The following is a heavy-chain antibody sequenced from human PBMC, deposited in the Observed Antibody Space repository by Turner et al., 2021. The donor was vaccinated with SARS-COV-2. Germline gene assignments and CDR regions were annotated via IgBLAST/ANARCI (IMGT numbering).Heavy chain of an antibody. V-gene: IGHV3-74*01. CDR2: INSDGSST. CDR1: GFTFSSYW. CDR3: AREGHTAMGVFFDY. D-gene: IGHD5-18*01. Sequence: EVQLVESGGGLVQPGGSLRLSCAASGFTFSSYWMHWVRQAPGKGLVWVSRINSDGSSTTYADSVKGRFTISRDNAKNTLYLQMNSLRAEDTAVYYCAREGHTAMGVFFDYWGQGTLVTVSS. J-gene: IGHJ4*02.